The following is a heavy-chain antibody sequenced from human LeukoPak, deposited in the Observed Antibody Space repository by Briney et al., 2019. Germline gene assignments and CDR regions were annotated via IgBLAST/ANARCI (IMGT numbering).Heavy chain of an antibody. V-gene: IGHV3-23*01. CDR1: GFPVSINS. J-gene: IGHJ5*01. Sequence: GGSLRLSCTVSGFPVSINSMSWVRQAPGKGLEWVSDINGSGGSTYYADSVKGRFTISGDNSKNTLYLQMNSLRAEDTAVYYCANPPTVTKIRFDSWGQGTLVTVSS. CDR2: INGSGGST. D-gene: IGHD4-17*01. CDR3: ANPPTVTKIRFDS.